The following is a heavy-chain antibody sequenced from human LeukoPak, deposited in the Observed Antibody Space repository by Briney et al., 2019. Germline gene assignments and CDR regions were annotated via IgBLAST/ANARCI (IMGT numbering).Heavy chain of an antibody. V-gene: IGHV3-23*01. D-gene: IGHD3-22*01. Sequence: GGSLRLSCAVSGITLSNYGMTWVRQAPGKGLEWVAGISDSGGSTNYADSVKGRFTISRDNPKNTLYLQMNSLRAEDTAVYFCAKRGVVIRVILVGFHKEAYYFDSWGQGALVTVSS. CDR2: ISDSGGST. J-gene: IGHJ4*02. CDR3: AKRGVVIRVILVGFHKEAYYFDS. CDR1: GITLSNYG.